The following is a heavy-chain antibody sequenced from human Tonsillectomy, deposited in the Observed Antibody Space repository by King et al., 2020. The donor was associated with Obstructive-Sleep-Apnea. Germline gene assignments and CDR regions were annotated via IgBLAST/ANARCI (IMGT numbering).Heavy chain of an antibody. CDR1: GFTFSSYD. CDR3: ARGGYCSGGSCNFCRVTWYFDL. J-gene: IGHJ2*01. CDR2: IGTAGDP. V-gene: IGHV3-13*05. Sequence: VQLVESGGGLVQPGGSLRLSCAASGFTFSSYDMHWVRQATGKGLEWVSAIGTAGDPYYPGSVKGRFTISRENAKNSLYLQMNSLRAGDTAVYSCARGGYCSGGSCNFCRVTWYFDLWGRGTLVTVSS. D-gene: IGHD2-15*01.